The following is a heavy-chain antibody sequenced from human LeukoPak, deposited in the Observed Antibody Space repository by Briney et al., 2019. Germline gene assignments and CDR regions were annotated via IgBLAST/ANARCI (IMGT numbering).Heavy chain of an antibody. CDR1: GGSISSYY. J-gene: IGHJ5*02. D-gene: IGHD3-10*01. CDR2: IYSSGST. V-gene: IGHV4-4*07. Sequence: SETLSLTCTVSGGSISSYYWSWVRQPAGRGLEWIGRIYSSGSTNYNPSLKSRVTMSLDTSKNQFSLKLTSVTAADTAVYYCAREIMGDWGVGLNWFDPWGQGTLVTVSS. CDR3: AREIMGDWGVGLNWFDP.